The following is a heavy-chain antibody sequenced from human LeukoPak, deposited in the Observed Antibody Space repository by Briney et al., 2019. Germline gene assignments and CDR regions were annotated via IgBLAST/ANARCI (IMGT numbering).Heavy chain of an antibody. CDR2: IYYSGST. J-gene: IGHJ4*02. CDR1: GGSISSSSYY. CDR3: ARRYYGSSSFGY. Sequence: SETLSLTCTVSGGSISSSSYYWGWIRQPPGKGLEWIGSIYYSGSTYYNPSLKSRVTISVDTSKNQFSLKLSSVTAADTAVYYCARRYYGSSSFGYWGQGTLVTVSS. V-gene: IGHV4-39*01. D-gene: IGHD3-10*01.